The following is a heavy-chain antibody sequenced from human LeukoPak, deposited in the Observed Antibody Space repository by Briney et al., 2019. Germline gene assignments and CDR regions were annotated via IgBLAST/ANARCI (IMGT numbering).Heavy chain of an antibody. CDR2: ISGSGGST. D-gene: IGHD6-13*01. CDR3: AKLGLLGGQQLLLVFDY. J-gene: IGHJ4*02. CDR1: GFTFSSYA. Sequence: PGGSLRLSCAASGFTFSSYAMSWFRQAPGKGLEWVSAISGSGGSTYYADSVKGRFTISRDNSKNTLYLQMNSLRAEDTAVYYCAKLGLLGGQQLLLVFDYWGQGTLVTVSS. V-gene: IGHV3-23*01.